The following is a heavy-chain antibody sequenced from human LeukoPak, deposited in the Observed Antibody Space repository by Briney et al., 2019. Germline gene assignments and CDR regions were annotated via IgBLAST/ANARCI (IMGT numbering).Heavy chain of an antibody. J-gene: IGHJ2*01. V-gene: IGHV3-21*01. Sequence: GGSLRLSCAASGFTFSSYAMSWVRQAPGKGLEWVSSISSSSSYIYYADSVKGRFTISRDNAKNSLYLQMNSLRAEDTAVYYCARDYSGSYSPYFDLWGRGTLVTVSS. CDR1: GFTFSSYA. CDR3: ARDYSGSYSPYFDL. CDR2: ISSSSSYI. D-gene: IGHD1-26*01.